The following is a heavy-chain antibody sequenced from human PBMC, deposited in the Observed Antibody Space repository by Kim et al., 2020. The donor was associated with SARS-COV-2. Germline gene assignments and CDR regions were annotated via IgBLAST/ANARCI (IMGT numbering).Heavy chain of an antibody. J-gene: IGHJ6*03. CDR2: INHSGST. V-gene: IGHV4-34*01. CDR3: ARERGVSLGSRTIYYYYYMDV. D-gene: IGHD3-10*01. Sequence: SETLSLTCAVYGGSFSGYYWSWIRQPPGKGLEWIGEINHSGSTNYNPSLKSRVTISVDTSKNQFSLKLSSVTAADTAVYYCARERGVSLGSRTIYYYYYMDVWGKGTTVTVSS. CDR1: GGSFSGYY.